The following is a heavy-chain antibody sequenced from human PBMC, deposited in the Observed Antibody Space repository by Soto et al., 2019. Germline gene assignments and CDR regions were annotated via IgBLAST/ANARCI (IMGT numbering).Heavy chain of an antibody. CDR3: AIHYEGTTGTTAYNWFDP. V-gene: IGHV4-59*08. Sequence: SETLSLTCTVSGGSISSYYWSWIRQPPGKGLEWIGYIYYSGSTNYNPSLKSRVTISVDTSKNQFSLKLSSVTAADTAVYYCAIHYEGTTGTTAYNWFDPWGQGPLVTVSS. J-gene: IGHJ5*02. CDR1: GGSISSYY. CDR2: IYYSGST. D-gene: IGHD1-1*01.